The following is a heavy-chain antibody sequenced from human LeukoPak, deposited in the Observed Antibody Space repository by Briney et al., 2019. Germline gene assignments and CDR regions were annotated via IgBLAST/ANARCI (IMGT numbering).Heavy chain of an antibody. V-gene: IGHV4-61*02. CDR3: ARDLQTSAAAY. CDR1: GGSISSGSHY. Sequence: PSETLSLTCTVSGGSISSGSHYWSWIRQPAGKGLEWIGRIHTSGSTNYNPSLKSRVTISVDTSKNQFSLKLRSVTAADTAVYYCARDLQTSAAAYWGQGTLVTVSS. CDR2: IHTSGST. J-gene: IGHJ4*02. D-gene: IGHD6-25*01.